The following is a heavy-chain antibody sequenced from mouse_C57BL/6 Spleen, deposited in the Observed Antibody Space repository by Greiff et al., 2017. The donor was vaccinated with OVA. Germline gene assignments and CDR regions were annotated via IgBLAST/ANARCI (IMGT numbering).Heavy chain of an antibody. J-gene: IGHJ1*03. V-gene: IGHV1-50*01. Sequence: QVQLQQPGAELVKPGASVKLSCKASGYTFTSYWMQWVKQRPGQGLEWIGEIDPSDSYTNYNQNVKGKATLTVDTSSSTAYMQLSSLTSEDSAVYYCARDYGIPGYFDVWGTGTTVTVSS. CDR2: IDPSDSYT. CDR3: ARDYGIPGYFDV. CDR1: GYTFTSYW. D-gene: IGHD2-1*01.